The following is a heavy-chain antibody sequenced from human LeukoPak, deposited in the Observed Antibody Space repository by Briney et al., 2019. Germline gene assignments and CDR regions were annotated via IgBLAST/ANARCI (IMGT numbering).Heavy chain of an antibody. J-gene: IGHJ4*02. Sequence: ASVKVSCKVSGYTLTELSMHWVRQAPGKGLEWMGGFDPEDGETIYAQKFQGRVTMTEDTSTDTAYMELSSLRSEDTAVYYCATFPTIFGVVIPNYWGQGTLVTVSS. CDR2: FDPEDGET. D-gene: IGHD3-3*01. CDR1: GYTLTELS. V-gene: IGHV1-24*01. CDR3: ATFPTIFGVVIPNY.